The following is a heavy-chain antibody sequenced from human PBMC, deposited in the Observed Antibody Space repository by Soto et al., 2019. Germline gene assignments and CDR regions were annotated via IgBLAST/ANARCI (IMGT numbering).Heavy chain of an antibody. CDR2: IIPDFDVT. D-gene: IGHD3-9*01. J-gene: IGHJ4*02. CDR3: ATDHILTGYRVDS. CDR1: GDAFSRYT. V-gene: IGHV1-69*08. Sequence: QVQLVQSGAEVKRPGSSVKVSCKASGDAFSRYTFSWVRQAPGHGLEWMGRIIPDFDVTRYAQKFQGRLTITADKSTITAYMELGSLRSEDTAVYYCATDHILTGYRVDSWGQGTLITVSS.